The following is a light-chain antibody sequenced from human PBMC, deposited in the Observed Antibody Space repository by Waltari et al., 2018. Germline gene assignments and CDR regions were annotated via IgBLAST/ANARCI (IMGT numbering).Light chain of an antibody. CDR1: QSVSSN. CDR3: HQYNNWPPIT. CDR2: GAS. V-gene: IGKV3-15*01. Sequence: EIVLTQSPATLSVSPGERATLSCRASQSVSSNLAWYQQKPGQPPRLLISGASTRAAGIPARFSGSGSATEFTLTISSLQSEDFAVYYCHQYNNWPPITVGQGTRLEIK. J-gene: IGKJ5*01.